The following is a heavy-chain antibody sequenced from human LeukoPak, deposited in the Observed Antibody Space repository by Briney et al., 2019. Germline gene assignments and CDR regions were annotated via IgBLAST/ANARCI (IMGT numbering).Heavy chain of an antibody. J-gene: IGHJ5*01. D-gene: IGHD5-18*01. CDR1: GYTFTGYY. Sequence: ASVKVSCKASGYTFTGYYVHWVRQAPGQGLEWMGWINTNSGGTNYAQKFQGRVTMTRDTSISTAYMELGRLRSDDTAVYYCARDMGGYRYGPNWSDPWGQGTLVTVSS. CDR2: INTNSGGT. V-gene: IGHV1-2*02. CDR3: ARDMGGYRYGPNWSDP.